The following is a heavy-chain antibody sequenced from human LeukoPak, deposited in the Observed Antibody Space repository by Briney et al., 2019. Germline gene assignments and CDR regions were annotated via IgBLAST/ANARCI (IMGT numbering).Heavy chain of an antibody. CDR2: ISASGGNP. Sequence: ETLSLTCTVSGGSISGSSYYWGWIRQPPGKGLEWVSGISASGGNPYYADSVKGRFTISRDNSENTLNLQMNSLRAEDTAVYYCAKARAGDITAAFNYWGQGTLVTVSS. J-gene: IGHJ4*02. CDR1: GGSISGSSYY. CDR3: AKARAGDITAAFNY. V-gene: IGHV3-23*01. D-gene: IGHD6-13*01.